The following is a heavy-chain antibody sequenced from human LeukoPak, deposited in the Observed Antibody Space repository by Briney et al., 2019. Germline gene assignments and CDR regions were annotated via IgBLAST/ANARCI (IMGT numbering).Heavy chain of an antibody. J-gene: IGHJ4*02. CDR1: GGTFSSYA. CDR3: ARAIVGATWDFDY. CDR2: INPSGGST. D-gene: IGHD1-26*01. Sequence: ASVKVSCKASGGTFSSYAISWVRQAPGQGLEWMGIINPSGGSTNYAQKFQGRVTITADESTSTAYMELSSLRSEDTAVYYCARAIVGATWDFDYWGQGTLVTVSS. V-gene: IGHV1-69*11.